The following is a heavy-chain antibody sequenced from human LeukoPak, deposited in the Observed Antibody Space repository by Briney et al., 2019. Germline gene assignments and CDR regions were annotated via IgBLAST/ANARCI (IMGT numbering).Heavy chain of an antibody. Sequence: PSETLSLTCAVYGGSFSGYYWSWIRQPPGKGLEWIGEINHSGSTNYNPSLKSRGTISVDTSKNKFSLKLSSVTAADTAVYYCARGLEWLALRFLEWSPTYYFDYWGQGTLVTVSS. D-gene: IGHD3-3*01. CDR3: ARGLEWLALRFLEWSPTYYFDY. V-gene: IGHV4-34*01. CDR2: INHSGST. CDR1: GGSFSGYY. J-gene: IGHJ4*02.